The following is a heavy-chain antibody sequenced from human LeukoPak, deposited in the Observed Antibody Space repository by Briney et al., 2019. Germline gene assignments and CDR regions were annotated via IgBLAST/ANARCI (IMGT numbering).Heavy chain of an antibody. Sequence: SETLSLTCAVSGGSISSGGSSWSWIRQPPGKGLEWVGYIYHSGSTYYNPSLKSRVTISVDRSKTQFSLKLSSVTAADTAVYYCARHRNYDFWSGYYPESHIGWYFDLWGRGTLVTVSS. CDR1: GGSISSGGSS. CDR2: IYHSGST. CDR3: ARHRNYDFWSGYYPESHIGWYFDL. J-gene: IGHJ2*01. D-gene: IGHD3-3*01. V-gene: IGHV4-30-2*01.